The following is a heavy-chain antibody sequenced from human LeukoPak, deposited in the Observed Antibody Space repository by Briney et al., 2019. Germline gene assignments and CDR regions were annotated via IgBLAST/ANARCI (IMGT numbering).Heavy chain of an antibody. CDR1: GGSFSGYY. CDR2: INHSGGT. V-gene: IGHV4-34*01. Sequence: SETLSLTCAVYGGSFSGYYWSWIRQPPGKGLEWIGEINHSGGTNYNPSLKSRVTISVDTSKNQFSLKLSSVTAADTAVYYCARGDYDSSGYYVEAPFQHWGQGTLVTVSS. J-gene: IGHJ1*01. CDR3: ARGDYDSSGYYVEAPFQH. D-gene: IGHD3-22*01.